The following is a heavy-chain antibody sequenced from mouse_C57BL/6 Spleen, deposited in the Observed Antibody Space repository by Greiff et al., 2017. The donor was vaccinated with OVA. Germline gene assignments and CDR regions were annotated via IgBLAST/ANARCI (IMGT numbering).Heavy chain of an antibody. CDR1: GFNITNNY. CDR3: APGYCGSSYGAMDY. CDR2: IDPANGNT. V-gene: IGHV14-3*01. J-gene: IGHJ4*01. Sequence: VQLQQSVAELVRPGASVKLSCTASGFNITNNYMHWVKQRPEQGLEWIGRIDPANGNTKYAPKFQGKATITADTSSNTAYLQLSSLTCEDTAIYYGAPGYCGSSYGAMDYWGQGTSVTVSS. D-gene: IGHD1-1*01.